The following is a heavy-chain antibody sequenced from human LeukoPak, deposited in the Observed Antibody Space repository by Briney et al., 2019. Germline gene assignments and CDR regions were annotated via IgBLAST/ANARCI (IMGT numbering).Heavy chain of an antibody. Sequence: SETLSLTCTVSGGPISSSRYSWGWVRQPPGKGLEWIGTIYDSGSTYYNPSLKSRVTISADTSKNQLSLRLSSVTAADTAVYYCARVGFGGYSYGYVDFWGQGTQVTVSS. V-gene: IGHV4-39*01. CDR1: GGPISSSRYS. J-gene: IGHJ4*02. D-gene: IGHD5-18*01. CDR2: IYDSGST. CDR3: ARVGFGGYSYGYVDF.